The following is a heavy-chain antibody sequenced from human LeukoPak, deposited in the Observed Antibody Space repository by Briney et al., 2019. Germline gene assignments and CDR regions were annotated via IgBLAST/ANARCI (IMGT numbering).Heavy chain of an antibody. D-gene: IGHD6-19*01. CDR1: GYTFTSYG. J-gene: IGHJ4*02. Sequence: ASVKVSCKASGYTFTSYGISWVRQAPGQGLEWMGWISAYNGNTNYAQKLQGRVTMTTDTSTSTAYMELRSLRSDDTAVYYCARDPHTIDSSGWSWTHPFDYWGQGTLVTVSS. V-gene: IGHV1-18*01. CDR3: ARDPHTIDSSGWSWTHPFDY. CDR2: ISAYNGNT.